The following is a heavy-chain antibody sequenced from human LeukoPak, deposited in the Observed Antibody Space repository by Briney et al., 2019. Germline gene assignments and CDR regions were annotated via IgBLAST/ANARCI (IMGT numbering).Heavy chain of an antibody. CDR2: TIPIFGTA. D-gene: IGHD2-2*01. J-gene: IGHJ3*02. V-gene: IGHV1-69*05. Sequence: SVKVSCKASGGTFSSYAISWVRQAPGQGLEWMGGTIPIFGTANYAQKFQGRVTITTDESTSTAYMELSSLRSEDTAVYYCARDYCSSTSCHVQNAFDIWGQGTMVTVSS. CDR3: ARDYCSSTSCHVQNAFDI. CDR1: GGTFSSYA.